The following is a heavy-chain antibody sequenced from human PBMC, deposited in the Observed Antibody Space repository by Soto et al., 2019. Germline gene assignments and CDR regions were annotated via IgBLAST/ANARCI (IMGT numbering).Heavy chain of an antibody. D-gene: IGHD6-19*01. V-gene: IGHV3-48*01. CDR3: ARDRNRWLKINPPDY. Sequence: GGSLRLSCAASGFTFSSYSMNWVRQAPGKGLEWVSYISSSSSTIYYADSVKGRFTISRDNAKNSLYLQMNSLRAEDTAVYYCARDRNRWLKINPPDYWGQGTLVTVSS. CDR1: GFTFSSYS. J-gene: IGHJ4*02. CDR2: ISSSSSTI.